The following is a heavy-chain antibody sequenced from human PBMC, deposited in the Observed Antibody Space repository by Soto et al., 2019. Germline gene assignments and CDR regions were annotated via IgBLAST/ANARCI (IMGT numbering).Heavy chain of an antibody. J-gene: IGHJ6*02. D-gene: IGHD6-13*01. CDR2: ISSSGGAI. CDR3: ARDHGGSTWFVGVYYFFGMDV. Sequence: EVQLVESGGDLVQPGWSLRLSCAATGFIFSDYTMTWVRQAPGRGLEFVSHISSSGGAIFYAESVKGRFTVSRDNAKNSLYLQMNSLRDEDTAVYFCARDHGGSTWFVGVYYFFGMDVWGQGTAVTVSS. CDR1: GFIFSDYT. V-gene: IGHV3-48*02.